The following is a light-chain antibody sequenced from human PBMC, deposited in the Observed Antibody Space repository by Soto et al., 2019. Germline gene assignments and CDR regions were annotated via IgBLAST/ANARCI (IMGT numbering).Light chain of an antibody. CDR1: QSLLHSDGKTY. V-gene: IGKV2D-29*01. CDR3: IHSIQLSVP. Sequence: DIVMTQTRLSLSVTPGQPASISCKSSQSLLHSDGKTYLSWSLHKPGQPPHLLIYQVSTRFSGVPEMLSGSGSVTDFTQEISWVEGEDVGFYYCIHSIQLSVPVGGGTK. J-gene: IGKJ4*01. CDR2: QVS.